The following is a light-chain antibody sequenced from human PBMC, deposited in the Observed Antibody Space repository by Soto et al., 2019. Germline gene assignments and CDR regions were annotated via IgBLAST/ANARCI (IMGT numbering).Light chain of an antibody. J-gene: IGLJ3*02. V-gene: IGLV2-14*01. Sequence: QSALTQPASVSGSPGQSITISCTGTSSDVGGYNYVSWYQQHPGKAPKLMIYEVSNRPSGVSNRFSGSKSGNTASLTISGPHAEDEADYYCSSFTSINTWVFGDRTKLTVL. CDR1: SSDVGGYNY. CDR2: EVS. CDR3: SSFTSINTWV.